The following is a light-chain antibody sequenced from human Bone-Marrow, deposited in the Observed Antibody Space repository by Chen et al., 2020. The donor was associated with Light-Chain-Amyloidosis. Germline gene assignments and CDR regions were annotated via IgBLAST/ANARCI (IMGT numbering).Light chain of an antibody. V-gene: IGLV3-25*03. Sequence: SYELTQTPSVSVSPGQTARITCSGDDLPTKYAYWYQQKPGQAPVLVIHRDTERPSGISERFSGSSAGTTATLTISGVQAYDDADFHCQAADITGTYDVIFCGVTKLTVL. CDR3: QAADITGTYDVI. J-gene: IGLJ2*01. CDR2: RDT. CDR1: DLPTKY.